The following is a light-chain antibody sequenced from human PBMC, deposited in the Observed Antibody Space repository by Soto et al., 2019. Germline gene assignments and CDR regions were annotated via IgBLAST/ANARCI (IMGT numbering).Light chain of an antibody. Sequence: ETVMTQSPATLSLYPGQRGTLSCRASQSVGTYLDWYQQKPGQAPRLLIYESSNRATGIAARFSGSGSGTDFTLTISSLEPEDFAVYYCQQYGSSRITFGQGTRLEIK. V-gene: IGKV3-11*01. CDR3: QQYGSSRIT. CDR1: QSVGTY. CDR2: ESS. J-gene: IGKJ5*01.